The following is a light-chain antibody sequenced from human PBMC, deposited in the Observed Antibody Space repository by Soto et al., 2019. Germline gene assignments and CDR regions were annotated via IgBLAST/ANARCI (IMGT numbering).Light chain of an antibody. J-gene: IGLJ2*01. CDR3: SSYAGFNKVI. V-gene: IGLV2-8*01. CDR2: DIT. CDR1: NSDIGMYNF. Sequence: QSALTQPPSASASPGQSVTISCTGTNSDIGMYNFVSWYQQHPGKAPKLTLYDITKRPSGVPDRFSGSKSGNTASLTVSGLQAEDEADYYCSSYAGFNKVIFGGGTKLTVL.